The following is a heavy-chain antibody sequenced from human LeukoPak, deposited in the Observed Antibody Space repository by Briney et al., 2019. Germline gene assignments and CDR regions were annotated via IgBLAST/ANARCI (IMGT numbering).Heavy chain of an antibody. J-gene: IGHJ3*02. CDR1: GVSISSGSYY. CDR3: ARVNYDLTYAYDI. CDR2: IYTSGST. Sequence: SETLSLTCTVSGVSISSGSYYWSWIRQPAGKGLEWIGRIYTSGSTNYNPSLKSRVTISVDTSKNQFSLKLSSVTAADTAIYYCARVNYDLTYAYDIWGQGTMVTVSS. D-gene: IGHD3-3*01. V-gene: IGHV4-61*02.